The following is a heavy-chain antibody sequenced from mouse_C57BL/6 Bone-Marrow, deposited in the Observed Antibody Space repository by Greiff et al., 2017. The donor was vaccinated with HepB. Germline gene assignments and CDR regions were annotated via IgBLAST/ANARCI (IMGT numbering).Heavy chain of an antibody. D-gene: IGHD1-1*01. CDR1: GYTFTSYW. J-gene: IGHJ1*03. Sequence: QVQLQQSGAELVKPGASVKLSCKASGYTFTSYWMQWVKQRPGQGLEWIGEIDPSDRYTNYNQKFKGKATLTVDTSSSTAYMQLSSLTAEDSAVYYCAREDGGWALRGYFDVGGTGTTVTVSS. CDR3: AREDGGWALRGYFDV. CDR2: IDPSDRYT. V-gene: IGHV1-50*01.